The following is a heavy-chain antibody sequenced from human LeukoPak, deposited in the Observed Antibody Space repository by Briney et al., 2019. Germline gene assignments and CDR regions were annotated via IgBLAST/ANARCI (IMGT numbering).Heavy chain of an antibody. D-gene: IGHD2-15*01. CDR1: GYTFTGYY. CDR2: INPKSDGT. V-gene: IGHV1-2*02. J-gene: IGHJ4*02. CDR3: ARESIMGGYYDY. Sequence: ASVKVSCKASGYTFTGYYIHWVRQAPGQGLEWMGWINPKSDGTDYAQKFQGRVTMTRDTSISTAYMELSRLRSDDTAVYYCARESIMGGYYDYWGQGTPVTVSS.